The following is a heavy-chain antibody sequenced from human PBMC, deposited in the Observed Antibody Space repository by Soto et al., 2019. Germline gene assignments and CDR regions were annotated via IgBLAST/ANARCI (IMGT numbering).Heavy chain of an antibody. V-gene: IGHV4-4*02. D-gene: IGHD5-12*01. Sequence: ETRSLTGAVWGGSIIRSKWWSRIRQPPGEGREWIGEIYHSGSTNYNPSLKSRVTISVDKSKNQFSLKLSSVTAADTAVYYCARARVVATSGMDVWGQGTTVT. J-gene: IGHJ6*02. CDR3: ARARVVATSGMDV. CDR1: GGSIIRSKW. CDR2: IYHSGST.